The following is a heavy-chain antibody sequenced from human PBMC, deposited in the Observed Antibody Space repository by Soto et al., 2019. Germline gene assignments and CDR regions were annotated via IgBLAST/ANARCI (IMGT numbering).Heavy chain of an antibody. CDR1: GGSVTNSSYY. D-gene: IGHD4-17*01. CDR3: VSQRTTVTTQAYFDY. CDR2: VYYIGRS. Sequence: PSETLSLTCTVSGGSVTNSSYYWGWIRQSPGKGLEWIGSVYYIGRSYSKSSVKRRVTISVDTSKNRFSLSLNSVTASDTDVYFCVSQRTTVTTQAYFDYWGPGALLTFSS. V-gene: IGHV4-39*01. J-gene: IGHJ4*02.